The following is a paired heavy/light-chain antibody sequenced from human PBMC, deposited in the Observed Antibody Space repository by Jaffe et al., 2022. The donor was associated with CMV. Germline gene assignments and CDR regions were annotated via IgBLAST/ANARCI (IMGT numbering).Light chain of an antibody. CDR2: WAS. Sequence: DIVMTQSPDSLAVSLGERATINCKSSQSILYSPSNKNYLTWYQQKPGQPPKQLIHWASFREVGVPDRFSGSASGTDFTLTISSLQAEDVAVYYCQQYYIPPYTFGQGTKLEIK. CDR1: QSILYSPSNKNY. J-gene: IGKJ2*01. V-gene: IGKV4-1*01. CDR3: QQYYIPPYT.
Heavy chain of an antibody. J-gene: IGHJ5*02. D-gene: IGHD3-10*01. V-gene: IGHV1-2*02. CDR1: GYTFTDYY. CDR2: IYSKDGDT. CDR3: ARSTSCGECRVDP. Sequence: QVQLVQSGAEVKTPGASVKVSCKASGYTFTDYYIQWIRQAPGQGLEWMGWIYSKDGDTRFAQKFQGRFTMTRDTSINTAYMELNRLTSDDTAIYYCARSTSCGECRVDPWGQGTLVTVSS.